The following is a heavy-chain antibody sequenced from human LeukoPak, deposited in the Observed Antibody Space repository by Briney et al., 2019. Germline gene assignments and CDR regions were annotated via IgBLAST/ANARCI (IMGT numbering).Heavy chain of an antibody. Sequence: SETLSLTCTVSGGSISSSSYYWGWLRQPPGKGLEWIGSIYYSGSTYYNPSLKSRVTISVDTSKNQFSLKLSSVTAADTAMYYCARDNEVAARSFDYWGQGTLVTVFS. CDR2: IYYSGST. D-gene: IGHD6-6*01. CDR1: GGSISSSSYY. CDR3: ARDNEVAARSFDY. V-gene: IGHV4-39*07. J-gene: IGHJ4*02.